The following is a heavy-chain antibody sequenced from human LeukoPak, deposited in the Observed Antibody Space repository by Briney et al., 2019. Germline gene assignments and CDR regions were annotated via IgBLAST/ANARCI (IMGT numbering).Heavy chain of an antibody. CDR1: GGSISSYY. J-gene: IGHJ5*02. Sequence: SETLSLTCTVSGGSISSYYWSWIRQPPGKGLEWIGYIYYSGSTNYNPSLKSRVTISVDTSKNQFSLKLSSVTAADTAVYYCARVGYYYDSSGSINWFDPWGQGALVTVSS. V-gene: IGHV4-59*01. CDR2: IYYSGST. D-gene: IGHD3-22*01. CDR3: ARVGYYYDSSGSINWFDP.